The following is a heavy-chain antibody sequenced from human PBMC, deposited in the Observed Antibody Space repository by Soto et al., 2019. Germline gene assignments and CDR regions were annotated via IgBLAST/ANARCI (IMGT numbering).Heavy chain of an antibody. V-gene: IGHV3-48*03. CDR3: ARGLLYSSSWYDYFDY. CDR1: GFTFSSFE. Sequence: GGSLRLSCVASGFTFSSFEMNWIRQAPGKGPEWIAVINPSGRTISYADSVKGRFTISRDNARNSLYLQMNSLRAEDTAVYYCARGLLYSSSWYDYFDYWGQGTLVTVSS. CDR2: INPSGRTI. D-gene: IGHD6-13*01. J-gene: IGHJ4*02.